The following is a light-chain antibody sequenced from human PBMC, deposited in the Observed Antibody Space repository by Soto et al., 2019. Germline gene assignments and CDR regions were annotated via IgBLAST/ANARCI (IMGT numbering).Light chain of an antibody. V-gene: IGKV3-15*01. J-gene: IGKJ1*01. CDR3: QQYNDWWT. CDR2: GAS. CDR1: QSVSSS. Sequence: EMVMTQSPATLSVSPGERATLSCRASQSVSSSLAWYQQKPGQAPRLLIYGASSRATGIPARFSGSGSGTECTLTIGSLQSEDVALYYCQQYNDWWTFGQGTKVEIK.